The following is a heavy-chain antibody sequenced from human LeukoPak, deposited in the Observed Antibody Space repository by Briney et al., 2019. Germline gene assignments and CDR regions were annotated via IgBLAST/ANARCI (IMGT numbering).Heavy chain of an antibody. Sequence: PGASLRLSCAASGFTFSSYAMSWVRQAPGKGLEWVSAISGSGGSTYYADSVKGRFTISRDNSKNTLYLQMNSLRAEDTAVYYCAKSPTHPSTFDYWGQGTLVTVSS. CDR1: GFTFSSYA. D-gene: IGHD3-3*02. CDR3: AKSPTHPSTFDY. V-gene: IGHV3-23*01. J-gene: IGHJ4*02. CDR2: ISGSGGST.